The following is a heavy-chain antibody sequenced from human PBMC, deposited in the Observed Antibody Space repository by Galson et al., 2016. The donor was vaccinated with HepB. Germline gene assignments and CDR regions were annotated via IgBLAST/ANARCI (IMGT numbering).Heavy chain of an antibody. J-gene: IGHJ4*02. CDR3: ARSRNGYSGVWYVTFFDY. D-gene: IGHD6-19*01. CDR2: IQQDGSEK. V-gene: IGHV3-7*01. CDR1: GFTFRNYW. Sequence: SLRLSCAASGFTFRNYWMTWVRQAPGKGLEWVANIQQDGSEKYYVDSVRGRFTISRDNAKNSLYLQMNSLRADDTAVYYCARSRNGYSGVWYVTFFDYWGQGTLVTVSS.